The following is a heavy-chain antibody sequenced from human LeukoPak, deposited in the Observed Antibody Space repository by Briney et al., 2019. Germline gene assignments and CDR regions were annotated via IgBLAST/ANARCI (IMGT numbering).Heavy chain of an antibody. Sequence: GGSLRLSCAASGFTFSNSWHSWVRQPPGKGLEWVSTIDSSGDSTYYADSVKGRFTVSRDNSKNTLYLQINSLRAEDTAVYYCAKYARVTDYWGQGTLVTVSS. J-gene: IGHJ4*02. CDR3: AKYARVTDY. CDR1: GFTFSNSW. V-gene: IGHV3-23*01. CDR2: IDSSGDST. D-gene: IGHD4-23*01.